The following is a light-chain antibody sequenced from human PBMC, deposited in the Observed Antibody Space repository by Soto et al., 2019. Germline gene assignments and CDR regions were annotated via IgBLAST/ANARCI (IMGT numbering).Light chain of an antibody. J-gene: IGLJ3*02. CDR2: DVN. CDR1: SSDVGGYNY. V-gene: IGLV2-14*01. CDR3: SSYTSSGTLV. Sequence: QSALTQPASVSGSPGQSITISCTGTSSDVGGYNYVSWYQQHPGKAPKLMIYDVNYRPSGVSNRFSGSKSGNTASLTISGLQAEDETDYYCSSYTSSGTLVFGGGTKVTVL.